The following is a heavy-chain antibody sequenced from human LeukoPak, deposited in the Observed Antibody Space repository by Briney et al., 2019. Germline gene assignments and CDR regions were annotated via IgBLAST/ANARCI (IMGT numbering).Heavy chain of an antibody. CDR2: ISYDGSNK. D-gene: IGHD4-17*01. Sequence: AGGSLRLSCAASGFTFSSYGMHWVRQAPGKGLEWVAVISYDGSNKYYADSVKGRFTISRDNSKNTLYLQMNSLRAEDTAVYYCARAEDYGDYVVYWGQGTLVTVSS. CDR3: ARAEDYGDYVVY. V-gene: IGHV3-30*19. CDR1: GFTFSSYG. J-gene: IGHJ4*02.